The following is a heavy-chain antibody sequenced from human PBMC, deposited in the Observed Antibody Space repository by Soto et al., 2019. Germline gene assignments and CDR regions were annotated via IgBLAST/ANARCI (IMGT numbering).Heavy chain of an antibody. Sequence: SETLSLTCTVSGGSISSGGYYWSWIRQHPGKGLEWIGYIYYSGSTYYNPSLKSRVTISVDTSKNQFSLKLSSVTAADTAVYYCARRAVVAVTGSLDNWLDPWGQGIVVTVSS. CDR3: ARRAVVAVTGSLDNWLDP. CDR2: IYYSGST. D-gene: IGHD2-21*01. J-gene: IGHJ5*02. V-gene: IGHV4-31*03. CDR1: GGSISSGGYY.